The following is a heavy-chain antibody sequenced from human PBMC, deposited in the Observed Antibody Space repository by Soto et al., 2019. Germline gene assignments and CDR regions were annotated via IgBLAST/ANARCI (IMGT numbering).Heavy chain of an antibody. V-gene: IGHV3-23*01. Sequence: GGSLRLSCAASGFTFSSYAMSWARQAPGKGLEWVSAISGSGGSTYYADSVKGRFTISRDNSKNTLYLQMNSLRAEDTAVYYCANGGHWNYGTPYDYWGQGTLVTVSS. CDR2: ISGSGGST. D-gene: IGHD1-7*01. CDR3: ANGGHWNYGTPYDY. CDR1: GFTFSSYA. J-gene: IGHJ4*02.